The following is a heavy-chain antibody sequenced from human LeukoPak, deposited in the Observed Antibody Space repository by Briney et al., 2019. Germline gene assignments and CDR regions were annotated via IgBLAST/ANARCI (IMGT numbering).Heavy chain of an antibody. Sequence: AGGSLRLSCAASGFTFSSYGMHWVRQAPGKGLEWVAVTRYDGSKKYYADSVKGRFTISRDNSKNTLYLQMNSLRAEDTAVYYCAKALQLWSHFDYWGQGTLVTVSS. D-gene: IGHD5-18*01. CDR1: GFTFSSYG. J-gene: IGHJ4*02. V-gene: IGHV3-30*02. CDR3: AKALQLWSHFDY. CDR2: TRYDGSKK.